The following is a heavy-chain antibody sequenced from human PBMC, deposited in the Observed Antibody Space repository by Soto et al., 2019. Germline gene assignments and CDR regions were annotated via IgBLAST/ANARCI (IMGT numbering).Heavy chain of an antibody. CDR3: AILDLPGHYFDS. V-gene: IGHV3-53*01. CDR1: EFTVSSKY. Sequence: PGGSLRLSCAASEFTVSSKYMSWVRQAPGKGLEWVSVIYIGGSTYYADSVKGRFTTSRDSSKNTLYLQMNSLRDEDTAVYFCAILDLPGHYFDSWGQGTLVTVSS. CDR2: IYIGGST. J-gene: IGHJ4*02.